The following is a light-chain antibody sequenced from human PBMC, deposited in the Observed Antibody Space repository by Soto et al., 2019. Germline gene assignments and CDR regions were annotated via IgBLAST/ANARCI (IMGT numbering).Light chain of an antibody. CDR1: QNISSY. V-gene: IGKV3D-15*01. J-gene: IGKJ5*01. CDR2: DVS. Sequence: EIVMTQSPATLSVSPGERATLSCRASQNISSYLIWYQQKPGQAPRLLMYDVSNRATGIPARFSGSGSGTEFTLTISSLQSEDFAVYYCQQYHNWPITFGQGTRLEI. CDR3: QQYHNWPIT.